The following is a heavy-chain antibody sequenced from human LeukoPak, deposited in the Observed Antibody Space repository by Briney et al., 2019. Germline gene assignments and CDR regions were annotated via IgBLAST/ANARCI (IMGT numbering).Heavy chain of an antibody. D-gene: IGHD6-6*01. CDR2: IYPGDSDT. J-gene: IGHJ5*02. V-gene: IGHV5-51*01. CDR1: GYRFTSYW. Sequence: GESLKISCMGSGYRFTSYWIGWVRQMPGKGLEWMGTIYPGDSDTRYSPSFQGQVTISADKSISTAYLQWSSLKASDTAMYYCARRIEYSSSENWFDPWGQGTLVTVSS. CDR3: ARRIEYSSSENWFDP.